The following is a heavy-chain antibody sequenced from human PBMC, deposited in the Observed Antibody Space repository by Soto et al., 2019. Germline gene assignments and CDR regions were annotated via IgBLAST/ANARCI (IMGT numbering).Heavy chain of an antibody. Sequence: GGSLRLSCVTYGLTFTDYWMSWVRQAPGKGLEGVANIKQDESEKNYLDSVKGRFTISRDNAKNSLYLQMNSLRAEDTAVYYCASDRFRGTYYLRGVTYFFEEWGQGAPVTVSS. CDR1: GLTFTDYW. CDR2: IKQDESEK. V-gene: IGHV3-7*01. CDR3: ASDRFRGTYYLRGVTYFFEE. D-gene: IGHD1-26*01. J-gene: IGHJ4*02.